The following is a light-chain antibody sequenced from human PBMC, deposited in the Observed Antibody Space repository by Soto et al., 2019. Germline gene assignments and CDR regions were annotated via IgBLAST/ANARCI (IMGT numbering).Light chain of an antibody. CDR2: YDD. CDR3: AVWDDNPNGVV. J-gene: IGLJ2*01. CDR1: WSNIGNNA. V-gene: IGLV1-36*01. Sequence: QSVLTQPPSVSEAPRQRVTISCSGSWSNIGNNAVNWYQQLPGKAPKLLIYYDDLLSSGVSDRFSGSKSGTSASLAISGLQSEDEADYYCAVWDDNPNGVVFGGGTKLTVL.